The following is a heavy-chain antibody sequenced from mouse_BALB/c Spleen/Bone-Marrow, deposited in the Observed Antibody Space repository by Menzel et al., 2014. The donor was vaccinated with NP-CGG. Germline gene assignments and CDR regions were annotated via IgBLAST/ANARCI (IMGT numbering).Heavy chain of an antibody. CDR2: ISYSGST. V-gene: IGHV3-8*02. CDR1: GDSITSGY. J-gene: IGHJ3*01. D-gene: IGHD1-1*01. CDR3: ASPLITTVVAPFAY. Sequence: VQLKHSGPSLVKPSQTLSLTCSVTGDSITSGYWNWIRKFPGNKLEYMGYISYSGSTYYNPSLKSRISITRDTSKNQYYLQLNSVTTEDTATYYCASPLITTVVAPFAYWGQGTLVTVSA.